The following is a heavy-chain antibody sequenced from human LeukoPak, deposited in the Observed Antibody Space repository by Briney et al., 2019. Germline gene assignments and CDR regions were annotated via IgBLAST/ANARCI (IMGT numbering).Heavy chain of an antibody. V-gene: IGHV4-59*08. CDR3: ATRGY. J-gene: IGHJ4*02. CDR2: IYNSGSN. CDR1: GGSISSDY. D-gene: IGHD3-10*01. Sequence: PSETLSLTCTVSGGSISSDYWQWIRQPPGKGLEWIGYIYNSGSNNYNPSLKGRVTISIDTSKNQFSLKLTSVTAADTAVYYCATRGYWGQGTLVTVSS.